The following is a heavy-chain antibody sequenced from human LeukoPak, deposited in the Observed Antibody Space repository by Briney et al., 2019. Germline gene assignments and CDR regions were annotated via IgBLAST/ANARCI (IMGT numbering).Heavy chain of an antibody. CDR2: IRQDGSEK. CDR1: GFTFSTYW. CDR3: ARVIDGALIDY. Sequence: GGSLRLFCVASGFTFSTYWMSWVRQAPGKGLEWVANIRQDGSEKYYVDSVKGRFTISRDNAKNSLYLQMNTLRDDDTAVYYCARVIDGALIDYWGQGTLVTVSS. V-gene: IGHV3-7*01. J-gene: IGHJ4*02. D-gene: IGHD5-24*01.